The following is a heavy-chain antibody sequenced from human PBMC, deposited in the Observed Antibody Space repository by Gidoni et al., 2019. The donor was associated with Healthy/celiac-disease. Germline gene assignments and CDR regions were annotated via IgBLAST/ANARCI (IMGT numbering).Heavy chain of an antibody. V-gene: IGHV3-74*03. CDR3: VRDGDGSPPTSYYGMDV. Sequence: EVQLVESGGGLVQPGGSLRLYCAASGFTFSSYWMHWVRQAPGKGLVWVSRINSHESNIKYADSVKGRFTISRDNAKNTLYLQMNSLRAEDTAVYFCVRDGDGSPPTSYYGMDVWGQGTTVTVSS. CDR1: GFTFSSYW. J-gene: IGHJ6*02. D-gene: IGHD7-27*01. CDR2: INSHESNI.